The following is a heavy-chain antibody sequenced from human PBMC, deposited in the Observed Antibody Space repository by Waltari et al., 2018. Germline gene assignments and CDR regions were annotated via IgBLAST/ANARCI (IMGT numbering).Heavy chain of an antibody. J-gene: IGHJ4*02. CDR3: ANLFEPGIAVVRF. CDR2: ISGSGGST. V-gene: IGHV3-23*01. D-gene: IGHD6-19*01. Sequence: EVQLLESGGGLVQPGGSLRLSCAASGFTFSSYAMSWVRQAPGKGLEWVSAISGSGGSTYYADSVKGRFTISRDKSKNTLYLQMNSLRAEDTAGYYCANLFEPGIAVVRFWGQGTLVTVSS. CDR1: GFTFSSYA.